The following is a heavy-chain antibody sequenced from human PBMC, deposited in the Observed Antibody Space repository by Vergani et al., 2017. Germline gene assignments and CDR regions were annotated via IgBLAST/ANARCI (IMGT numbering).Heavy chain of an antibody. J-gene: IGHJ4*02. D-gene: IGHD4-17*01. CDR3: ARGDYGDYVTFRDY. CDR1: GFTFINAW. V-gene: IGHV3-48*01. CDR2: ISSSSSTI. Sequence: EVQLVESGGGLVKPGGSLRLSCAASGFTFINAWMTWVRQAPGKGLEWVSYISSSSSTIYYADSVKGRFTISRDNDKNSLYLQMNSLRAEDTAVYYCARGDYGDYVTFRDYWGQGTLVTVSS.